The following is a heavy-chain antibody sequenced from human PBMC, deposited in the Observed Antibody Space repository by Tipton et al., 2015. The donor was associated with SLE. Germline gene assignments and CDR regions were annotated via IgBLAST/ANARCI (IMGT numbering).Heavy chain of an antibody. J-gene: IGHJ3*02. CDR3: AKVGTGTRGLDI. V-gene: IGHV3-9*01. CDR1: GFTFSRHD. D-gene: IGHD1-1*01. Sequence: SLRLSCAASGFTFSRHDMSWVRQAPGKGLEWVSGISWNSEGIGYADSVKGRFTISRDSAKNSVYLQMNSLRTEDTALYYCAKVGTGTRGLDIWGQGTMVTVSP. CDR2: ISWNSEGI.